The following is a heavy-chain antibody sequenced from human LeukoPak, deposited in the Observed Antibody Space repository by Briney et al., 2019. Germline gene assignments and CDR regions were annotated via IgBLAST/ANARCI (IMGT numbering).Heavy chain of an antibody. J-gene: IGHJ3*02. CDR1: GFTFSSYW. CDR2: IKQDGSEK. CDR3: ARDVFYDSSGWSVFDI. V-gene: IGHV3-7*01. Sequence: GGSLRLSCAASGFTFSSYWMSWVRQAPGKGLEWVANIKQDGSEKYYVDSVKGRFTISRDNAKNSLYLQMNSLRAEDTAVYYCARDVFYDSSGWSVFDIGGKGTMVTV. D-gene: IGHD3-22*01.